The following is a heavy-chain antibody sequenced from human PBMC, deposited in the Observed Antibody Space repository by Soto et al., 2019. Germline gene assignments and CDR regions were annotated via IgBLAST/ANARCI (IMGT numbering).Heavy chain of an antibody. V-gene: IGHV5-10-1*01. CDR2: IDPSDSYT. CDR1: GYTFTSYW. CDR3: ARTLTTVTRNWCDP. J-gene: IGHJ5*02. D-gene: IGHD4-17*01. Sequence: PAESLKISCKGSGYTFTSYWISWVRQMPGKGLEWMGKIDPSDSYTNYSPSFQGHVTISVDKSISTAYLQWNTLQTSDTAMYYCARTLTTVTRNWCDPWGQGTLVTVSS.